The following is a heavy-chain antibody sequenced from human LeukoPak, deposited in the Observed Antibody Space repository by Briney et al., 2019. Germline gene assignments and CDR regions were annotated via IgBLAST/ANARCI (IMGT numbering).Heavy chain of an antibody. V-gene: IGHV4-39*07. J-gene: IGHJ3*02. CDR3: AREPDPGAFDI. Sequence: PSETLSLTCIVSGVSISSSSFHWGWIRQHPGRGLEWIGNIDYTGSTYYNPSLKSRVTISVDTSKNQFSLKLSSVTAADTAVYYCAREPDPGAFDIWGQGTMVTVSS. CDR1: GVSISSSSFH. D-gene: IGHD1-14*01. CDR2: IDYTGST.